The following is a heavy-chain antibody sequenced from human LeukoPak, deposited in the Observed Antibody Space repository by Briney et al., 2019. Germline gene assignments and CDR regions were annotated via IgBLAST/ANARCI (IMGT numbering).Heavy chain of an antibody. Sequence: GESLKISCKGSGYSFTSYWIGWVRQMPGKGLEWMGIIYPGDSDTRYSPTFQGQVTISADKSISTASMKWSSLKASDTAMYYSARLEDYYGSGSYYKTPAFDYWGQGTLVTVSS. D-gene: IGHD3-10*01. J-gene: IGHJ4*02. CDR1: GYSFTSYW. V-gene: IGHV5-51*01. CDR2: IYPGDSDT. CDR3: ARLEDYYGSGSYYKTPAFDY.